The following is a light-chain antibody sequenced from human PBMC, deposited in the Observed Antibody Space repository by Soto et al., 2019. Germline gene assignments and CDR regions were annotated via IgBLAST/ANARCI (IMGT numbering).Light chain of an antibody. CDR2: GAS. CDR3: QNFGDSPIT. Sequence: SVLPHSTGTISFSPFEIAQLSGISSQSVSSSYLAWYQQKPGQAARLLIYGASSRATGIPDRFSGTGSGTDFTLTISRLEPEDFAVYYCQNFGDSPITCGQGKQRAIK. V-gene: IGKV3-20*01. J-gene: IGKJ5*01. CDR1: QSVSSSY.